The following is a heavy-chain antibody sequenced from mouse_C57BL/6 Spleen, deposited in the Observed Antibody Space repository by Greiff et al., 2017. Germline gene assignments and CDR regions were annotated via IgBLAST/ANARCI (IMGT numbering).Heavy chain of an antibody. V-gene: IGHV1-22*01. D-gene: IGHD2-12*01. J-gene: IGHJ1*03. Sequence: VQLQQSGPELVKPGASVKMSCKASGYTFTDYNMHWVKQSHGKSLEWIGYINPNNSGTSYNQKFKGKATLTVDKSSSTDYMELRSLTSEDSAVYDCAIEECDDVWYYDVWGTGTTVTVSS. CDR2: INPNNSGT. CDR1: GYTFTDYN. CDR3: AIEECDDVWYYDV.